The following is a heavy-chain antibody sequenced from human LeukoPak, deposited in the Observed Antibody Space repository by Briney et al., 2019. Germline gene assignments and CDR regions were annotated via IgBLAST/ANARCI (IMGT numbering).Heavy chain of an antibody. CDR2: ITVSGGST. V-gene: IGHV3-23*01. CDR1: GFTFSSYS. D-gene: IGHD3-22*01. J-gene: IGHJ1*01. CDR3: AKGNYYDSNHLQH. Sequence: GGSLRLSCAASGFTFSSYSMNWVRQAPGKGLEWVSGITVSGGSTYYADSVKGRFTISRDNSKNTLYLQLNSLRAEDTAVYYCAKGNYYDSNHLQHWGQGTLVTVSS.